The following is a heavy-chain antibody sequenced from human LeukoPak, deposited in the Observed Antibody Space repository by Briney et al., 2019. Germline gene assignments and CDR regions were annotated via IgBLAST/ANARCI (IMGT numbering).Heavy chain of an antibody. CDR1: GFTFSSYG. D-gene: IGHD6-13*01. CDR2: TRYDGSTK. Sequence: GGSLRLSCAASGFTFSSYGMHWVRQAPGKGLEWVAFTRYDGSTKYYADSVNGRFTISRDNSKNTLYRQMNSLRAEDTAMYYCTKDRDSAASDIDVWGRGTTVTVSS. J-gene: IGHJ6*03. V-gene: IGHV3-30*02. CDR3: TKDRDSAASDIDV.